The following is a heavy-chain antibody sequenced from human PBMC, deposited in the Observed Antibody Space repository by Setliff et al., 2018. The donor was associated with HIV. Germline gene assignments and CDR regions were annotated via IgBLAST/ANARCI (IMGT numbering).Heavy chain of an antibody. V-gene: IGHV1-8*02. J-gene: IGHJ4*02. Sequence: ASVKVSCKASGYTFTTYGLSWVRQAPGQGLEWMGWMNPNSGNTGYAQKFQGRVTMTRNTSISTAYMELSSLRSEDTAVYYCAREGLVNWGQGTLVTVSS. D-gene: IGHD2-15*01. CDR1: GYTFTTYG. CDR3: AREGLVN. CDR2: MNPNSGNT.